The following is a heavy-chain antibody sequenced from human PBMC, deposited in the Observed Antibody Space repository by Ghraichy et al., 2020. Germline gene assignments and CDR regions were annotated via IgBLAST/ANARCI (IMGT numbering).Heavy chain of an antibody. CDR2: MSYDGSDT. CDR3: ARGPVSGSWTIDY. J-gene: IGHJ4*02. CDR1: GFTFSTYS. V-gene: IGHV3-30-3*01. D-gene: IGHD6-13*01. Sequence: GSLNISCAASGFTFSTYSMHWVRQAPGKGLEWVALMSYDGSDTRYADSVKGRFNISRDNSKNTLYLQMDSLSVDDTAVYFCARGPVSGSWTIDYWGRGTLLTVFS.